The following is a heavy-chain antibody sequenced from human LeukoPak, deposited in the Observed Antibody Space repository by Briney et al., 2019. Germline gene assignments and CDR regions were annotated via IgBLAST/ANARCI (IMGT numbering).Heavy chain of an antibody. CDR1: GFTFSNCA. Sequence: GGSLRLSCAASGFTFSNCAMSWVRQAPGKGLEWVSGISGSGGSTYYADSVKGRFTISRDNSKNTLYLQMNSLRAEDTAVYYCAKVKGRDYYDSSGYFPFDYWGQGTLVTVSS. CDR2: ISGSGGST. V-gene: IGHV3-23*01. CDR3: AKVKGRDYYDSSGYFPFDY. D-gene: IGHD3-22*01. J-gene: IGHJ4*02.